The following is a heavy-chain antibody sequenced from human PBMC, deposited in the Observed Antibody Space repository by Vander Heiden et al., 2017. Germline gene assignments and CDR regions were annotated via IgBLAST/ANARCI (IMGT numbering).Heavy chain of an antibody. J-gene: IGHJ4*02. Sequence: EVQMVESGGALVQPGGSLRLSCEVSGIGFSCCWMSWVRQAPGKGLEWVANIKEDGSEKKYVDSVKGRFTVSRDNTKNSLFLQMNSLRVEDTAVYYCARDNYGGVDYWGQGTLVTVSS. CDR3: ARDNYGGVDY. CDR2: IKEDGSEK. D-gene: IGHD3-16*01. V-gene: IGHV3-7*03. CDR1: GIGFSCCW.